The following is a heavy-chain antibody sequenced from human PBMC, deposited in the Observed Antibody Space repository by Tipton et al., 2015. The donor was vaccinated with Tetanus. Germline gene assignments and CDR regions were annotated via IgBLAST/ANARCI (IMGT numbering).Heavy chain of an antibody. J-gene: IGHJ4*02. CDR1: GGSVRGGSYY. Sequence: TLSLTCTVSGGSVRGGSYYWNWIRQPPGKGLEWIGYISYSGSTHSNYSLKSRITISQDTSNNQFSLKLTSVTAADTAVYFCARVSRRNFYFDYWGPGAQVTVSS. CDR3: ARVSRRNFYFDY. D-gene: IGHD2/OR15-2a*01. CDR2: ISYSGST. V-gene: IGHV4-61*01.